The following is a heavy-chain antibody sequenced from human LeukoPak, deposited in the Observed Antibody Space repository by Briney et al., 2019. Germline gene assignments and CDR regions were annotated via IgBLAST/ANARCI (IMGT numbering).Heavy chain of an antibody. CDR1: GFTFSSYW. J-gene: IGHJ4*02. CDR3: AGGRGTYYDFWSGYQIDY. CDR2: INSDGSST. V-gene: IGHV3-74*01. D-gene: IGHD3-3*01. Sequence: GGSLRLSCAASGFTFSSYWMHWVRQAPGKGLVWVSRINSDGSSTSYADSVKGRFTISRDNAKNTLYLQMNSLRAEDTAVYYCAGGRGTYYDFWSGYQIDYWGQGTLVTVSS.